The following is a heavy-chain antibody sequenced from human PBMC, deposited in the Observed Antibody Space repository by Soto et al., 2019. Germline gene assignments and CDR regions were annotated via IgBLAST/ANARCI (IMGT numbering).Heavy chain of an antibody. CDR2: ISATDVAT. V-gene: IGHV3-23*01. CDR3: VKDVYSGSSGQFDL. J-gene: IGHJ5*02. D-gene: IGHD1-26*01. Sequence: EVQLLESGGGLVQPGGSLRLSCAASGFSFSSYVMGWVRQAPGKGLEWVSIISATDVATYYADSVKGHFIIARDDSRRTLFLQMNSLRAEDTAVYHCVKDVYSGSSGQFDLWGQGTLVTVSS. CDR1: GFSFSSYV.